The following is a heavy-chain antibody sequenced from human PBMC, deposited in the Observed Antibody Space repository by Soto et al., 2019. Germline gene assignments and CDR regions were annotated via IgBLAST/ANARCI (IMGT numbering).Heavy chain of an antibody. J-gene: IGHJ4*02. CDR2: IWYDGSNK. CDR3: ASDTQYYFDY. V-gene: IGHV3-33*01. CDR1: GFTFSSYG. Sequence: GGSLRLSCAASGFTFSSYGMHWVRQTPGKGLEWVAVIWYDGSNKYYADSVKGRFTISKGNSKNTLYLQMNSLRAEDTAVYYCASDTQYYFDYWGQGTLVTVSS.